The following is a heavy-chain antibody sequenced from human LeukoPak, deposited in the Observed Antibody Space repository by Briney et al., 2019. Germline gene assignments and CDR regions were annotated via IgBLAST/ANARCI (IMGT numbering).Heavy chain of an antibody. CDR3: ARRYYYDSSGYYGAFDI. D-gene: IGHD3-22*01. J-gene: IGHJ3*02. CDR2: IYYSGST. V-gene: IGHV4-59*08. CDR1: RDSISSYY. Sequence: SETLSLTCTVSRDSISSYYWSWIRQPPGKGLEWIGYIYYSGSTNYNPSLKSRVTISVDTSKNQFSLKLSSVTAADTAVYYCARRYYYDSSGYYGAFDIWGQGTMVTVSS.